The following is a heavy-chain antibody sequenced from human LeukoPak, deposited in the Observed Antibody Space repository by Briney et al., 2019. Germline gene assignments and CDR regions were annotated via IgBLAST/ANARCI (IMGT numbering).Heavy chain of an antibody. V-gene: IGHV4-59*01. CDR3: ARTRGYYESSGFDY. J-gene: IGHJ4*02. CDR1: GGSISSYY. CDR2: IYYTGST. D-gene: IGHD3-22*01. Sequence: SETLSLTCTVSGGSISSYYWSWIRQPPGKGLEWIGHIYYTGSTNYNPSLKSRVTISVDTSKNQFSLKLSSVTAADTAVFYCARTRGYYESSGFDYWGQGTLVTVSS.